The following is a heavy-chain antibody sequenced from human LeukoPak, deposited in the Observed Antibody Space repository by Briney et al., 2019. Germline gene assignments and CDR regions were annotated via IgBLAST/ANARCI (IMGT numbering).Heavy chain of an antibody. V-gene: IGHV3-53*01. J-gene: IGHJ3*01. CDR1: EFTVSSNS. CDR3: AGGHSSGSYFNAYHL. CDR2: VYSGGST. D-gene: IGHD3-22*01. Sequence: PGGSLRLSCAASEFTVSSNSMGWVRQAPGKGLEWVSGVYSGGSTFYADSVKGRFIISRDSSKNTLYLQMNTLRAEDTAVYYCAGGHSSGSYFNAYHLWGQGTMVTVSS.